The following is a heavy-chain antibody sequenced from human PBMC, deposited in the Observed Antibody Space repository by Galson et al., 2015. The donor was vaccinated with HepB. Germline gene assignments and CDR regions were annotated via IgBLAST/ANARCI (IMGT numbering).Heavy chain of an antibody. J-gene: IGHJ4*02. Sequence: SLRLSCAASGFTFSSYGMHWVRQAPGKGLEWVAVISYDGSNKYYADSVKGRFTISRDNSKNTLYLQMNSLRAEDTAVYYCAKSIDGRGFDYWGQGTLVTVSS. V-gene: IGHV3-30*18. CDR2: ISYDGSNK. CDR3: AKSIDGRGFDY. D-gene: IGHD2/OR15-2a*01. CDR1: GFTFSSYG.